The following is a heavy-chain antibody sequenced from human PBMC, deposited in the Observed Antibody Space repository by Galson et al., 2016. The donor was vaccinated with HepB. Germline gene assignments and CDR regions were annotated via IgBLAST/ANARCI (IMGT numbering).Heavy chain of an antibody. J-gene: IGHJ3*02. D-gene: IGHD2-15*01. CDR1: GFTFSSYS. V-gene: IGHV3-53*01. CDR3: ARPGYCSGSSCYVPFDI. Sequence: SLRLSCAASGFTFSSYSMNWVRQAPGKGLEWVSAIYSDGSTYYADSVKGRFIISRDNYKNTLYIQMNSMRAEDTAVYYCARPGYCSGSSCYVPFDIWGQGTMATVSS. CDR2: IYSDGST.